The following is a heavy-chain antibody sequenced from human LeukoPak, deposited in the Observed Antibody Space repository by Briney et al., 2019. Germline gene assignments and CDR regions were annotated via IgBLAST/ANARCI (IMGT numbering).Heavy chain of an antibody. CDR2: IYYSGST. CDR1: GGSISSYY. J-gene: IGHJ6*02. V-gene: IGHV4-59*01. CDR3: ARAHYYYYYGMDV. Sequence: PSETLSLTCTVSGGSISSYYWSWIRQPPGKGLEWIGHIYYSGSTNYNPSLKSRVTISVDTSKNQFSLKLSSVTAADTAVYYCARAHYYYYYGMDVWGQGTTVTVSS.